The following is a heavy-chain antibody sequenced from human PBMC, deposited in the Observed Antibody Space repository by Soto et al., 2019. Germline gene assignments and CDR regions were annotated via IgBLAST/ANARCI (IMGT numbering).Heavy chain of an antibody. CDR3: AKASPGYSSSWYRGAGDYYYYYGMDV. D-gene: IGHD6-13*01. Sequence: GGSLRLSCAASGFTFSSYAMSWVRQAPGKGLEWVSAISGSGGSTYYADSVKGRFTISRDNSKNTLYLQMNSLRAEDTAVYYCAKASPGYSSSWYRGAGDYYYYYGMDVWGQGTTVTVSS. CDR1: GFTFSSYA. V-gene: IGHV3-23*01. J-gene: IGHJ6*02. CDR2: ISGSGGST.